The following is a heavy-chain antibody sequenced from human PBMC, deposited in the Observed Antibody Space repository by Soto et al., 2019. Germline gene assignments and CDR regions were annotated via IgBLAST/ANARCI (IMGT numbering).Heavy chain of an antibody. CDR3: ARGQYDSGWYPFHD. CDR1: GFTFSDYY. V-gene: IGHV3-11*01. Sequence: PGGSLRLSCAASGFTFSDYYMSWIRQAPGKGLKWVSYITSSGTTIYYAESVKGRFTISRDNARNSLYLQMNSLRADDTAVYYCARGQYDSGWYPFHDWGQGILVTVSS. J-gene: IGHJ4*02. CDR2: ITSSGTTI. D-gene: IGHD6-19*01.